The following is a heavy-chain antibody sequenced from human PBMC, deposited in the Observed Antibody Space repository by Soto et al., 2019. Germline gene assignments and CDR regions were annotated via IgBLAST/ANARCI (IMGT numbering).Heavy chain of an antibody. CDR2: ISAYDGNT. V-gene: IGHV1-18*01. CDR3: ARGGVGGGDI. CDR1: GYSFTLSS. Sequence: QVPLVQSGAEVKKPGASVKVSCKASGYSFTLSSVTWVRQAPGQGLEWMGWISAYDGNTKYAQRLQDRVTLTTDTSTSTAYMELRNLGSDDTAVYYCARGGVGGGDIWGQGTMVTVSS. J-gene: IGHJ3*02. D-gene: IGHD3-10*01.